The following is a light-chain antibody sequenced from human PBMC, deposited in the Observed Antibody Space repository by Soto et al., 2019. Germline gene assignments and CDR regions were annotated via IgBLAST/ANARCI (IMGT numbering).Light chain of an antibody. J-gene: IGKJ5*01. CDR1: QSLSNSIC. CDR3: QQRSNWPPRIT. V-gene: IGKV3D-20*02. Sequence: EIVLTQSPGTLSLSPGERATLSCRASQSLSNSICLAWYQHKPGQAPRLLIYGASSRATGIPDRSSGSGSGTDFTLTISSLEPQDFAIYSCQQRSNWPPRITFGQGTRLEIK. CDR2: GAS.